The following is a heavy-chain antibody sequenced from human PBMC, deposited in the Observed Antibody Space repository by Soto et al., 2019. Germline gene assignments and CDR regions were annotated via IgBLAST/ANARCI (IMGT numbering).Heavy chain of an antibody. J-gene: IGHJ6*02. V-gene: IGHV1-69*01. D-gene: IGHD2-2*01. CDR1: GGTFGRYA. CDR3: ARSQGSSTSLELYYYYYYGMDV. CDR2: VIPIPGTA. Sequence: QVQLVQSGAEVKKPGSSVKVSCKASGGTFGRYAISWVRQAPGQGLEWRGGVIPIPGTANYAQKFQGRVTIATDESTSTAYMELSSLRSEDTAVYYCARSQGSSTSLELYYYYYYGMDVWGQGTTVTVSS.